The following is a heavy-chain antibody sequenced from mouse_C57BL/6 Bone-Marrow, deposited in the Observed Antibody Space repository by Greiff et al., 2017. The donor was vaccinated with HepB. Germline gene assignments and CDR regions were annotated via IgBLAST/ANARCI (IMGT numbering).Heavy chain of an antibody. Sequence: EVKLVESGGGLVKPGGSLKLSCAASGFTFSSYAMSWVRQTPEKRLEWVATISDGGSYTYYPDNVKGRFTISRDNAKNNLYLQMSHLKSEDTAMYYCARDTVPRFAYWGQGTLVTVSA. D-gene: IGHD1-1*01. CDR3: ARDTVPRFAY. CDR2: ISDGGSYT. J-gene: IGHJ3*01. CDR1: GFTFSSYA. V-gene: IGHV5-4*01.